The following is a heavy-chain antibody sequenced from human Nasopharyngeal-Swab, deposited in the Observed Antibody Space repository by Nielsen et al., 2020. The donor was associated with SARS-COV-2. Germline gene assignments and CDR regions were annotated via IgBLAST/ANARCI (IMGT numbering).Heavy chain of an antibody. Sequence: GESLKISCAASGFTVSSNYMSWVRQAPGKGLEWVSVIYSGGSTYYADSVKGRFTISRDNSKNTLYLQMNSLRAEDTAVYYCARAGNYYFEYWGQGTTVTVSS. D-gene: IGHD1-7*01. CDR2: IYSGGST. J-gene: IGHJ4*03. V-gene: IGHV3-53*01. CDR3: ARAGNYYFEY. CDR1: GFTVSSNY.